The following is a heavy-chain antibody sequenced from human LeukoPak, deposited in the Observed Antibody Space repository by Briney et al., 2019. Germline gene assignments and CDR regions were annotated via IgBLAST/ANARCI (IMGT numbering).Heavy chain of an antibody. Sequence: SETLSLTCTVSGDSLTTHDSFWSWIRQFPGKGLEWIGYIHYRGTTNYNPSLKSRLSMSIDMSKDQFSLNLTSVTAADTAIYYCARDGYINDAFDIWGQGIVVTVSS. CDR1: GDSLTTHDSF. J-gene: IGHJ3*02. V-gene: IGHV4-31*02. CDR3: ARDGYINDAFDI. CDR2: IHYRGTT. D-gene: IGHD1-1*01.